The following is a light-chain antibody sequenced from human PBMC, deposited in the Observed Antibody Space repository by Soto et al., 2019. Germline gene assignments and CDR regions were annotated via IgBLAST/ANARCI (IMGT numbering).Light chain of an antibody. V-gene: IGKV1-33*01. CDR3: QQYDNVPLT. CDR2: EAS. CDR1: QDITND. Sequence: DIQMTQSPSSLSASVGDRVTITCQASQDITNDLNWYQQKPGKAPKVLIYEASNLKTGVPSRFSGSGSGTDFTFTISSLQPEAIATYVCQQYDNVPLTFGGGTKVEIK. J-gene: IGKJ4*01.